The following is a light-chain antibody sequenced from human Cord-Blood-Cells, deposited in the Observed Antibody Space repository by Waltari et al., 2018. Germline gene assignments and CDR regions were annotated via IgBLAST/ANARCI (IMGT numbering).Light chain of an antibody. CDR1: SSNIGAGYD. CDR2: GNS. V-gene: IGLV1-40*01. J-gene: IGLJ1*01. CDR3: QTYDSSRSGYV. Sequence: QSVLTQPPSVSGAPGQRVTISCTGSSSNIGAGYDVHWYQQLPGTAPKLLIYGNSNRPSGVPDRVSCPKSGTSASLAIPGLQAEDEADYYCQTYDSSRSGYVFGTGTKVTVL.